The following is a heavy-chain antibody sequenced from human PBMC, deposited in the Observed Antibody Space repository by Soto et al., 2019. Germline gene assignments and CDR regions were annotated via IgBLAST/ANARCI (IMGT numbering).Heavy chain of an antibody. Sequence: PSQPLSLTCTVSDGSIRSYYWRWIRQPPGNGLEWIGYIYYSWSTNYNPSLKSRVTISVDTSKNQFSLKLNSMTAADTSVFYGARHNNGSGSTYFDYWGQGTLVTVSS. D-gene: IGHD3-10*01. CDR1: DGSIRSYY. CDR3: ARHNNGSGSTYFDY. V-gene: IGHV4-59*08. J-gene: IGHJ4*02. CDR2: IYYSWST.